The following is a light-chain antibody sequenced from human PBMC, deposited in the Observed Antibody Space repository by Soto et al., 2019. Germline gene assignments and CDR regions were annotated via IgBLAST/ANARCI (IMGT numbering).Light chain of an antibody. V-gene: IGKV1-39*01. Sequence: DIQMTQSPSSLSASVGDRVTITCRASLTIGDSLSWFQQKAGKPPTLLIYGASALQSGVPARFSGSGSGTDFTLTIGNMQREDFATYYCLQTYNLPRTFGQGTKVDIK. CDR3: LQTYNLPRT. J-gene: IGKJ1*01. CDR1: LTIGDS. CDR2: GAS.